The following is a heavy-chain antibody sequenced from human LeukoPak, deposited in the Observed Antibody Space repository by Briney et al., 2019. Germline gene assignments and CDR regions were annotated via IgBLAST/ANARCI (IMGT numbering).Heavy chain of an antibody. D-gene: IGHD5-18*01. Sequence: SETLSLTCAVYGGSFSGYYWSWIRQPPGKGLEWIGEINHSGSTNYNPSLKSRVTISVDTSKNQFSLKLSSVTAADTAVYYCARFSYGLDYWSQGTLVTVSS. CDR3: ARFSYGLDY. V-gene: IGHV4-34*01. J-gene: IGHJ4*02. CDR2: INHSGST. CDR1: GGSFSGYY.